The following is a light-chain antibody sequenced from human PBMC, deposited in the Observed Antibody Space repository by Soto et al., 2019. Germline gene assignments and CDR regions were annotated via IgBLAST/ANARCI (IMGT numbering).Light chain of an antibody. V-gene: IGKV1-5*03. CDR3: QQYNSYSQFT. J-gene: IGKJ3*01. Sequence: DIQMTQSPSTLSASVGDRVTITCRASQSIKNWLAWYQQKPGEAPKLLIYKASTLESGVPSRFSGSGSGTEFTLTISCLQPDDVATYHCQQYNSYSQFTVGPGTKVGIK. CDR1: QSIKNW. CDR2: KAS.